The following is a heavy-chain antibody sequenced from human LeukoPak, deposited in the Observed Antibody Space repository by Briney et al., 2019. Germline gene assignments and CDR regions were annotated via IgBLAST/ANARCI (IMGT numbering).Heavy chain of an antibody. CDR3: ARSSYDYVWGNYRYKDGYFDY. J-gene: IGHJ4*02. D-gene: IGHD3-16*02. CDR1: GFTVGNNY. Sequence: GGSLRLSCAASGFTVGNNYMNWVRQAPGKGLEWVSLIFSHGETSYADSVKDRFTISRDNSKNTLYLQMNSLTAEDTAVYYCARSSYDYVWGNYRYKDGYFDYWGQGTLVIVSS. V-gene: IGHV3-66*01. CDR2: IFSHGET.